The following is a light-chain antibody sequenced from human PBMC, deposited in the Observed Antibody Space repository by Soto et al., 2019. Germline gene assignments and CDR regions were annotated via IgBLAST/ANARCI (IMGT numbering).Light chain of an antibody. Sequence: DIPMTQSPSTLSASVGDRVTITCRASQSLNNYLAWYQQKPGKAPRLLIYDASTLERGVPSRFRGTGSGTELTITISSLKPDDFETYYCQQYYRSSITFGQGTRLEIK. V-gene: IGKV1-5*01. J-gene: IGKJ5*01. CDR3: QQYYRSSIT. CDR2: DAS. CDR1: QSLNNY.